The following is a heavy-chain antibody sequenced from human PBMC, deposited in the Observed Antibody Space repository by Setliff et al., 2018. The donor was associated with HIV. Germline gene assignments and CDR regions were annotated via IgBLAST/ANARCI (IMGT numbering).Heavy chain of an antibody. CDR2: IYSGGTT. CDR1: GGSISSSSYY. CDR3: ARRLLRGVRGPPCFDY. J-gene: IGHJ4*02. D-gene: IGHD3-10*01. Sequence: PSETLSLTCTVSGGSISSSSYYWGWIRQPPGKGLEWIGNIYSGGTTYYNSSLRSRVTISVDTSKNQLSLKLNSVTAADTAVYYCARRLLRGVRGPPCFDYWGQGTLVTVSS. V-gene: IGHV4-39*07.